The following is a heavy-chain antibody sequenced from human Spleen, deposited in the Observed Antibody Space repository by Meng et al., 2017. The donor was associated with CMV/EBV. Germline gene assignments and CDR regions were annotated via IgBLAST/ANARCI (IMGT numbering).Heavy chain of an antibody. CDR2: INPNSGGT. Sequence: QVRLVQSGAEVKKPGASVKVSCKASGYTFTGYYMHWVRQAPGQGLEWMGRINPNSGGTNYAQKFQGRVTMTRDTSISTAYMELSRLRSDATAVYYCAREVMAVASFDYWGQGTLVTVSS. D-gene: IGHD2-8*01. CDR3: AREVMAVASFDY. CDR1: GYTFTGYY. V-gene: IGHV1-2*06. J-gene: IGHJ4*02.